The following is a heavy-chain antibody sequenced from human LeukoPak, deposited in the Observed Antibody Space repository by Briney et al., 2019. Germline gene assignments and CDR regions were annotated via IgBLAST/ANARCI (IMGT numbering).Heavy chain of an antibody. J-gene: IGHJ6*02. Sequence: GGSLRLSCAASGFTFSSYSMNWVRQAPGKGLEWVSYISSSISTIYYADSVKGRFTISRDNTKNSLYLQMNSLRDEDTAVYYCARDIVGATTVYYYYGMDVWGQGTTVTVSS. CDR2: ISSSISTI. D-gene: IGHD1-26*01. CDR1: GFTFSSYS. CDR3: ARDIVGATTVYYYYGMDV. V-gene: IGHV3-48*02.